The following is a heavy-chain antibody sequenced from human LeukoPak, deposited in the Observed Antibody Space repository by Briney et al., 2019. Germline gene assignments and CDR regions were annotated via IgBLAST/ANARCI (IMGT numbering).Heavy chain of an antibody. D-gene: IGHD3-3*02. CDR2: IYHSGST. V-gene: IGHV4-38-2*02. Sequence: SETLSLTCTVSGGSISSGYYWGWIRQPPGKGLEWIGSIYHSGSTYYNPSLKSRVTISVDTSKNQFSLKLSSVTAADTAVYYCARVPFSNYWGQGTLVTVSS. CDR3: ARVPFSNY. CDR1: GGSISSGYY. J-gene: IGHJ4*02.